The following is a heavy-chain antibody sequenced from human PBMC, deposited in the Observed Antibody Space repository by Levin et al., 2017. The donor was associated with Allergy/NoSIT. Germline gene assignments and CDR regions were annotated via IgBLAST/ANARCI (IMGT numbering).Heavy chain of an antibody. D-gene: IGHD6-13*01. CDR1: GITFSNAW. J-gene: IGHJ4*02. V-gene: IGHV3-15*01. CDR3: TTYRSSWYYFDY. Sequence: PGESLKISCVASGITFSNAWLSWSRQAPGKGLEWVGRIKSKTDGGTVEYAAPVKGRFTISRDDSKNTLYLQMNSLQTEDTAVYFCTTYRSSWYYFDYWGQGTLVTVSS. CDR2: IKSKTDGGTV.